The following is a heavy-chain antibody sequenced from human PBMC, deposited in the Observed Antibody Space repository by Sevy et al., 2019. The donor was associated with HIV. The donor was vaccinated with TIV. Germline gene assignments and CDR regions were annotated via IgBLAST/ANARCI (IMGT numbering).Heavy chain of an antibody. Sequence: GGSLRLSCAASAFTFSSYSMNWVRQAPGKGLEWVSYISSSTSTIYYADSVKGRFTISRDNAKNSLYLQMNSLRAEDTAVYHCARLSGYSSSWSYFDYWGQGTLVTVSS. V-gene: IGHV3-48*01. D-gene: IGHD6-13*01. CDR2: ISSSTSTI. CDR3: ARLSGYSSSWSYFDY. CDR1: AFTFSSYS. J-gene: IGHJ4*02.